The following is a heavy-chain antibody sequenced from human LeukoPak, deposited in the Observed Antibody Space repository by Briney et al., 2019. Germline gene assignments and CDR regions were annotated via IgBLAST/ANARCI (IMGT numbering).Heavy chain of an antibody. CDR2: INWNGGRP. V-gene: IGHV3-20*04. J-gene: IGHJ4*02. CDR1: GFTFDDYG. Sequence: PPGGSLRLSCAASGFTFDDYGMSWVRQAPGKGLEWVSGINWNGGRPGYADSVKGRLTISRDNAKNSLYLQMISLRAEDTALYYCARGTYYDFWSGYYFDYWGQGTLVTVSS. CDR3: ARGTYYDFWSGYYFDY. D-gene: IGHD3-3*01.